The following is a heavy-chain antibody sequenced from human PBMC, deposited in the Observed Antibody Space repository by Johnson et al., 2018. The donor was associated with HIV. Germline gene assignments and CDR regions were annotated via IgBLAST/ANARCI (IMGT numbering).Heavy chain of an antibody. J-gene: IGHJ3*02. CDR3: ARGPILEWLSGDGFDM. V-gene: IGHV3-30*01. CDR2: ISNDGSNT. D-gene: IGHD3-3*01. Sequence: QVQLVESGGNVVQPGRSQRLSCAASGFTFSDYSMHWVRQAPGKGLEWVAIISNDGSNTYFADSVKGRFTISRDNFKNTLYLQMNSLRVEDTAMYYCARGPILEWLSGDGFDMWGQGTKVTV. CDR1: GFTFSDYS.